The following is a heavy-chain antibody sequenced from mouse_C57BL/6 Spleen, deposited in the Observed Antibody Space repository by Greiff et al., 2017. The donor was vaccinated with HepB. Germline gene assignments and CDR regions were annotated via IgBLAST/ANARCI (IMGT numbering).Heavy chain of an antibody. Sequence: VQLQQSGAELVKPGASVKLSCKASGYTFTSYWMQWVKQRPGQGLEWIGEIDPSDSYTNYNQKFKGKATLTVDISSRTAYMQLSSLTSEDSAVYYCARRITTVVATDYFDYWGQGTTLTVSS. J-gene: IGHJ2*01. CDR3: ARRITTVVATDYFDY. CDR2: IDPSDSYT. CDR1: GYTFTSYW. V-gene: IGHV1-50*01. D-gene: IGHD1-1*01.